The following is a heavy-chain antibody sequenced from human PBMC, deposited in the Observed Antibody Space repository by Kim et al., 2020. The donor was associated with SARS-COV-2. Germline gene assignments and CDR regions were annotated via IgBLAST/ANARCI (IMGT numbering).Heavy chain of an antibody. V-gene: IGHV3-48*03. D-gene: IGHD5-18*01. CDR2: ISSSGSTI. J-gene: IGHJ6*02. CDR1: GFTFSSYE. Sequence: GGSLRLSCAASGFTFSSYEMNWVRQAPGKGLEWVSCISSSGSTIYYADSVKGRFTISRDNAKNSLYLQMNSLRAEDTAVYYCAMGLWFGMDVWGQGTTVTVSS. CDR3: AMGLWFGMDV.